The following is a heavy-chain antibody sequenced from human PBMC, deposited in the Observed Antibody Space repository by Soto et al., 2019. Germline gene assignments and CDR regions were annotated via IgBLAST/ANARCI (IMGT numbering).Heavy chain of an antibody. J-gene: IGHJ6*02. CDR3: ARDSLHYYGSEGYGMDV. CDR2: ISYDGGNK. D-gene: IGHD3-10*01. V-gene: IGHV3-30-3*01. Sequence: GGSLRLSCAASGFTFSSYAMHWVRQAPGKGLEWVAVISYDGGNKYYADSVKGRFTISRDNSKNTLYLQMNSLRAEDTAVYYCARDSLHYYGSEGYGMDVWGQGTTVTVSS. CDR1: GFTFSSYA.